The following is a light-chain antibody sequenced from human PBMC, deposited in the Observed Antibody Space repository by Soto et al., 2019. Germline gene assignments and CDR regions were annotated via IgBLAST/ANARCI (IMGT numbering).Light chain of an antibody. Sequence: QSALTQPASVSGSPGQSITISCTGTSSDVGGYNYVSWYQQHPGKAPKLMIYDVSPRPSGVSNRFSGSKSGNTASLTISGVQAEDEADYYCSSYTSSSTPVVFGGGTTLTVL. CDR3: SSYTSSSTPVV. V-gene: IGLV2-14*01. CDR2: DVS. J-gene: IGLJ2*01. CDR1: SSDVGGYNY.